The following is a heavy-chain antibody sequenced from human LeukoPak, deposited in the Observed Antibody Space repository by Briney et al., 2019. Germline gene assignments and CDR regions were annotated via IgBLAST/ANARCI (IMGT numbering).Heavy chain of an antibody. J-gene: IGHJ4*02. CDR3: VRDWGYDSSGYWQKYFDT. D-gene: IGHD3-22*01. CDR2: IYSGGST. CDR1: GFTVSSNY. V-gene: IGHV3-53*01. Sequence: GGSLGLSCAASGFTVSSNYMSWVRQAPGKGLEWVSVIYSGGSTYYADSVKGRFTISRDNAKNTLYLQMNSLRAEDTAVYYCVRDWGYDSSGYWQKYFDTWGQGTLVTVSS.